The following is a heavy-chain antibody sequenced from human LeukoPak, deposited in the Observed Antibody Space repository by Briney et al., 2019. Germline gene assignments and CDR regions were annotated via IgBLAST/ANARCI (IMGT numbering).Heavy chain of an antibody. Sequence: SETLSLTCTVSGGSISSYYWSWIRRPPGKGLEWIGYIFYSGSTYYNPSLKSRVTISVDTSKNQFSLKLSSVTAPDTAVYYCARGLTIGYYYNYYMDVWGKGATVTVSS. J-gene: IGHJ6*03. V-gene: IGHV4-59*12. D-gene: IGHD4/OR15-4a*01. CDR2: IFYSGST. CDR1: GGSISSYY. CDR3: ARGLTIGYYYNYYMDV.